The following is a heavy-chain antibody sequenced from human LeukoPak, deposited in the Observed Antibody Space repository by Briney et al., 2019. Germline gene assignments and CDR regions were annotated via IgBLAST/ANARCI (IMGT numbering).Heavy chain of an antibody. CDR3: VRDVWGDRDSYFDY. D-gene: IGHD2-21*01. Sequence: GGSLRLSCAASGFTFSSYWMHWVRQAPGKGLVWFSRINSDGRSTSYADSAKGRFTISRDNAKNTLYLQMNSLRAEDTAVYYCVRDVWGDRDSYFDYWGQGTLVTVSS. CDR2: INSDGRST. CDR1: GFTFSSYW. J-gene: IGHJ4*02. V-gene: IGHV3-74*01.